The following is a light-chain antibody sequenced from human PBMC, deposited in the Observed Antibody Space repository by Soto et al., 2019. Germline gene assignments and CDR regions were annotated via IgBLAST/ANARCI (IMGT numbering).Light chain of an antibody. CDR2: SAS. V-gene: IGKV1-9*01. J-gene: IGKJ2*01. CDR1: QGLASY. Sequence: IQLTQSPSSLSASVGARATITCRASQGLASYLAWYQQKQGKAPKLLIYSASTLQSGVPSRFSGSGSGTDFTLTISSLQPEDFAIYYCQHLHTYPYTFGQGTKLEIK. CDR3: QHLHTYPYT.